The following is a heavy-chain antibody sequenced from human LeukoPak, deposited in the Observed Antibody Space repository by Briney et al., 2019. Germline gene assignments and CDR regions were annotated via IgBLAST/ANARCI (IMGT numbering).Heavy chain of an antibody. CDR3: AKSHASIWNVYDY. Sequence: GGSLRLSCAASGFPFSSYAMSWVRLTPGKGLEWVSAISGSGDSTYYADSVKGRFTISRDNSKNTLLLQMNSLRAEDTAVYYCAKSHASIWNVYDYWGQGTLVTVSS. V-gene: IGHV3-23*01. CDR2: ISGSGDST. J-gene: IGHJ4*02. CDR1: GFPFSSYA. D-gene: IGHD1-1*01.